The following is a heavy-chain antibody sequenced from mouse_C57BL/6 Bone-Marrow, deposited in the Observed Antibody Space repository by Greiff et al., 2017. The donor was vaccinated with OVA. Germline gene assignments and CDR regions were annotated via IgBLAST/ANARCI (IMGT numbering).Heavy chain of an antibody. CDR1: GYTFTSYW. J-gene: IGHJ2*01. D-gene: IGHD1-1*01. CDR3: ARKEDYYGKGNYYFDY. CDR2: IHPNSGST. Sequence: QVQLQQPGAELVKPGASVKLSCKASGYTFTSYWMHWVKQRPGQGLEWIGMIHPNSGSTNYNEKFKSKATLTVDKSSSTAYMQLSSLTSEDSAVYYCARKEDYYGKGNYYFDYWGQGTTLTVSS. V-gene: IGHV1-64*01.